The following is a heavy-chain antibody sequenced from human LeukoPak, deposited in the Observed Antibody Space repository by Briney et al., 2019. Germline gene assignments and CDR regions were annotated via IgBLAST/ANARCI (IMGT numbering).Heavy chain of an antibody. V-gene: IGHV3-21*04. CDR2: ISSSSSYI. CDR1: GFTFSSYS. Sequence: GGSLRLSCAASGFTFSSYSMNWVRQAPGKGLEWVSSISSSSSYIYYADSVKGRFTISRDNAKNSLYLQMNSLRVEDTAVYYCAKDARRSSGWYFFDHWGQGTLVTVSS. CDR3: AKDARRSSGWYFFDH. D-gene: IGHD6-19*01. J-gene: IGHJ4*02.